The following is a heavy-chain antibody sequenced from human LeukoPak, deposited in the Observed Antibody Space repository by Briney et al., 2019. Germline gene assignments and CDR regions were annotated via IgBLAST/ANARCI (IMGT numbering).Heavy chain of an antibody. CDR2: ITSSSNYI. CDR1: GFTFDSYS. D-gene: IGHD6-13*01. CDR3: ARGGVYSSRGIDY. J-gene: IGHJ4*02. Sequence: GGSLRLSCAASGFTFDSYSMNWVRQAPGKGLEWVSSITSSSNYIYYADSVKGRFTISRDNAKNSLYLQMNSLRAEDTAVYYCARGGVYSSRGIDYWGQGTLVTVSS. V-gene: IGHV3-21*01.